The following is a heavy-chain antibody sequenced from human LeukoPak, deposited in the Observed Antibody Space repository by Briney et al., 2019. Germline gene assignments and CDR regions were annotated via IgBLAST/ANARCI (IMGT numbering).Heavy chain of an antibody. J-gene: IGHJ6*03. Sequence: SETLSLTCTVSGGSISSYYWSWIRQPAGKGLEWIGRIYTSGSTNYNPSLKSRVTISVDKSKNQFSLKLSSVTAADTAVYYCARDLPGIAAAGNGYYYYYYMDVWGKGTTVTVSS. V-gene: IGHV4-4*07. CDR1: GGSISSYY. D-gene: IGHD6-13*01. CDR2: IYTSGST. CDR3: ARDLPGIAAAGNGYYYYYYMDV.